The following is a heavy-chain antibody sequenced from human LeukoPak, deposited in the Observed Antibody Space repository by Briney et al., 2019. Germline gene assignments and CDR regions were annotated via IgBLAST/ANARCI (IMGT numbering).Heavy chain of an antibody. J-gene: IGHJ5*02. CDR2: IYYSGKT. D-gene: IGHD6-19*01. CDR1: GGSIADTTYY. V-gene: IGHV4-39*01. Sequence: SETLSLTCTVSGGSIADTTYYWGWIRQSPGKGLEWIGRIYYSGKTYYNPSFTSRVTISVDTSKNQFSLTLTSVTAADTSLYYCARHKQASSGWFISLDPWGQGTLVIVSS. CDR3: ARHKQASSGWFISLDP.